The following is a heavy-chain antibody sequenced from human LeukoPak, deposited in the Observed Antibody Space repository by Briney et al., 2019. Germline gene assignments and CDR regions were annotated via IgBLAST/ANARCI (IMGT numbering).Heavy chain of an antibody. CDR1: EFTFSSYS. J-gene: IGHJ5*02. CDR3: ARHYGP. CDR2: VTNSGNSK. V-gene: IGHV3-48*01. Sequence: GGSLRLSCAASEFTFSSYSMNWVRQAPGKGLEWVSYVTNSGNSKSYADSVKGRFTISRDNTKNSLYLQMNGLRAEDTAVYYCARHYGPWGQGTLVTVSS. D-gene: IGHD3-16*01.